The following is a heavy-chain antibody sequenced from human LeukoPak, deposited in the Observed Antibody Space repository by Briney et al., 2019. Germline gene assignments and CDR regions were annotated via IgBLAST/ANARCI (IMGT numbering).Heavy chain of an antibody. CDR3: AKDDWGISSIGGVDF. D-gene: IGHD6-13*01. CDR1: GFTVSSNY. Sequence: GGSLRLSCAASGFTVSSNYMSWVRQAPGKGLEWVSVIYCGGSTYYADSVKGRFTISRDNSKNTLYLQMNSLRAEDTSVYYCAKDDWGISSIGGVDFWGQGTTVTVS. CDR2: IYCGGST. J-gene: IGHJ6*02. V-gene: IGHV3-53*05.